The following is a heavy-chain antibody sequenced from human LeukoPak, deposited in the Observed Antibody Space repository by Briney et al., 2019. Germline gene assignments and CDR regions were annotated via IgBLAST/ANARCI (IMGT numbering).Heavy chain of an antibody. CDR1: GFSFDDYG. V-gene: IGHV3-20*04. CDR3: ARDKLIDFYFYYMDV. CDR2: INWNGDST. J-gene: IGHJ6*03. D-gene: IGHD3-22*01. Sequence: GGSLRLSCAASGFSFDDYGMSWVRQAPGKGLEWVSGINWNGDSTDYADSVKGRFTISRDNAKNSLYLHMNSPRAEDTAFYYCARDKLIDFYFYYMDVWGKGTTVTVSS.